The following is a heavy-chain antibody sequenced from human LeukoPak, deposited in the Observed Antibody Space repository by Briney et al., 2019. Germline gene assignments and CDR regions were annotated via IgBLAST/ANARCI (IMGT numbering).Heavy chain of an antibody. Sequence: GASVNVSSTVSGYTLTELSTHWVRQAPGKGLEWMGNVDPKDGETIYAQKFQGRVTMTEDTSTDTAYMELSSLRSEDTAVYYCATAPIVLVPAAQIDAFDIWGQGTMVTVSS. D-gene: IGHD2-2*01. CDR1: GYTLTELS. CDR3: ATAPIVLVPAAQIDAFDI. V-gene: IGHV1-24*01. CDR2: VDPKDGET. J-gene: IGHJ3*02.